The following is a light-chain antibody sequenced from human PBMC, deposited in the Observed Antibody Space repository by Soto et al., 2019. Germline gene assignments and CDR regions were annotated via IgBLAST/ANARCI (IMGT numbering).Light chain of an antibody. CDR2: TNN. CDR3: ATWDDSLKGV. CDR1: TSNIGSHS. V-gene: IGLV1-44*01. J-gene: IGLJ1*01. Sequence: QSVLTQPPSASGTPGQRVTISCSGSTSNIGSHSVNWFQHLPGTAPKLLINTNNQRPSGVPDRFSGYKSGTSASLVISGLQSEDEADYYCATWDDSLKGVFGTGTKVTVL.